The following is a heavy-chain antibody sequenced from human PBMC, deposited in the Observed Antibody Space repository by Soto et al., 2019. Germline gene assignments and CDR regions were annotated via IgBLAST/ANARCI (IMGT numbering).Heavy chain of an antibody. Sequence: PSETLSLTCTVSGGSISSYYWSWIRQPPGKGLEWIGYIYYSGSTNYNPSLKSRVTISVDTSKNQFSLKLSSVTAADTAVYYCAAFSGGYSYGRRAFDIWGQGTMVTVS. CDR1: GGSISSYY. J-gene: IGHJ3*02. D-gene: IGHD5-18*01. CDR3: AAFSGGYSYGRRAFDI. CDR2: IYYSGST. V-gene: IGHV4-59*01.